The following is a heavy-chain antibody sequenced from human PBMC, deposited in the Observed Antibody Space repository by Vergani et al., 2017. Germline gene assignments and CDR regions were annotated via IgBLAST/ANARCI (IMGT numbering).Heavy chain of an antibody. CDR1: GFTFSNAW. Sequence: EVQLVESGGGLVKPGGSLRLSCAASGFTFSNAWMSWVRQAPGKGLEWVGRIKSKTDGGTTDYAAPVKGRFTISRDDSKITLYLQMNSLKTEDTAVYYCTTGPRKVLWFGLRYFDYWGQGTLVTVSS. CDR2: IKSKTDGGTT. J-gene: IGHJ4*02. D-gene: IGHD3-10*01. V-gene: IGHV3-15*01. CDR3: TTGPRKVLWFGLRYFDY.